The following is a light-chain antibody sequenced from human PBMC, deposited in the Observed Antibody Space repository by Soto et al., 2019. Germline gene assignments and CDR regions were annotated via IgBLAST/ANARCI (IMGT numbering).Light chain of an antibody. V-gene: IGLV2-14*01. CDR1: SSDVGVYNY. CDR3: TSYTGSSTYV. J-gene: IGLJ1*01. CDR2: EVS. Sequence: QSVLTQPASVSGSPEQSITISCTGTSSDVGVYNYVSWYQQHPGKAPKLLIYEVSNRPSGVSNRFSGSKSGNTASLTISGLQAEDEADYYCTSYTGSSTYVFGTGTKLTVL.